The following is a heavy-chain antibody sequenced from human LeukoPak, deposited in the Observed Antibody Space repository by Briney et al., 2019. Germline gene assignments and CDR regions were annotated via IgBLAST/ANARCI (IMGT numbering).Heavy chain of an antibody. V-gene: IGHV3-53*01. CDR2: IFSGGNT. CDR1: GFTVSNHH. D-gene: IGHD3-10*01. CDR3: ARDGEWPGYFDI. Sequence: GGSLRLSCGASGFTVSNHHMSWVRQTPGKGLEWVSVIFSGGNTYYIDSVKGRFTISRDNSKNTLYLQMNRLRAEDTAVYYCARDGEWPGYFDIWGQGTMVTVSS. J-gene: IGHJ3*02.